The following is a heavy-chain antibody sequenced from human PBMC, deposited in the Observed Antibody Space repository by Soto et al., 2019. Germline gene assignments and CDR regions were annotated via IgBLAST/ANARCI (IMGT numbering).Heavy chain of an antibody. CDR2: INPSGGST. Sequence: QVQLVQSGAEVKKPGASVKVSCKASGYTFTSYYMHWVRQAPGQGLEWMGIINPSGGSTSYAQKFQGRVTMPSDTPTSTVYMELSSLRSEDTAVYYCARGTYYYDSSGYYYLDYWGQGTLVTVSS. CDR3: ARGTYYYDSSGYYYLDY. CDR1: GYTFTSYY. V-gene: IGHV1-46*01. D-gene: IGHD3-22*01. J-gene: IGHJ4*02.